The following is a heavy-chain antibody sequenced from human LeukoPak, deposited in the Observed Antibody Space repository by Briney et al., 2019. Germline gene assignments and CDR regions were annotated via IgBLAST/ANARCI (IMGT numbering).Heavy chain of an antibody. D-gene: IGHD3-10*01. Sequence: PSETLSLTCAVYGGSFSGYYWSWIRQPPGKGLEWIGEINHSGSTNYNPSLKSRVTISVDTSKNQFSLKLSSVTAADTAVYYCARHSRGRSPRYWFDPWGQGTLVTVSS. V-gene: IGHV4-34*01. CDR2: INHSGST. CDR3: ARHSRGRSPRYWFDP. CDR1: GGSFSGYY. J-gene: IGHJ5*02.